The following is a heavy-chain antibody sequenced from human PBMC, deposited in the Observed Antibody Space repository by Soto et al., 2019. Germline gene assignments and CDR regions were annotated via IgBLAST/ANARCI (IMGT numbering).Heavy chain of an antibody. CDR1: GGTFISYA. CDR2: ITSNGGNT. D-gene: IGHD2-21*01. J-gene: IGHJ6*02. Sequence: GGSLRLSCAASGGTFISYAMHWVRQAPGKGLEYVSAITSNGGNTDYASSVKGRFTISRDNSKNTLYLQMGSLRAEDMAVYYCARRIPFGYGMDVWGQGTTVTVSS. CDR3: ARRIPFGYGMDV. V-gene: IGHV3-64*01.